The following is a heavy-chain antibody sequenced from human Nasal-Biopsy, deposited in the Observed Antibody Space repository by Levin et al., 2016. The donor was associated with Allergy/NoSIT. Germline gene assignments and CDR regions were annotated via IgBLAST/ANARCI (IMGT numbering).Heavy chain of an antibody. D-gene: IGHD1-14*01. V-gene: IGHV4-59*11. CDR1: GGSIGSHY. CDR2: IHYSGTT. CDR3: ARXEKGRVEWEPLRGAFDI. J-gene: IGHJ3*02. Sequence: SETLSLTCTVSGGSIGSHYWSWIRQPPGKGLEWIGYIHYSGTTNYNPSLKSRVTISLGTSINQFSLNLRSVSAADTAMYYCARXEKGRVEWEPLRGAFDIWGQGRLVTVSS.